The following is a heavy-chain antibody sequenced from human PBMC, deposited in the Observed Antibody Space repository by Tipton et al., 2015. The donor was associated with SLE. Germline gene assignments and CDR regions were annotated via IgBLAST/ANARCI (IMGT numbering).Heavy chain of an antibody. V-gene: IGHV3-48*02. J-gene: IGHJ3*02. CDR2: ISSSSSSI. D-gene: IGHD4-17*01. Sequence: SLRLSCAVSGFTFNSYSINWVRQAPGKGLEWVSYISSSSSSIYYAXPVKGRFTISRDNANNSLYLQMNSLRDEDTAVYYCARAMTTGRGAFDIWGQGTMVTVSS. CDR3: ARAMTTGRGAFDI. CDR1: GFTFNSYS.